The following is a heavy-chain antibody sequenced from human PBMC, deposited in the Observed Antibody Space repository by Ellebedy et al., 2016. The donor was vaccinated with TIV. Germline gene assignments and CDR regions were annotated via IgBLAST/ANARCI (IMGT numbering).Heavy chain of an antibody. V-gene: IGHV3-15*01. CDR3: TTAMQQLSF. D-gene: IGHD3-10*01. Sequence: GESLKISCAASGYTFTKAWMSWVRKPPGKGLEWVARIKSGGNGGTADYTAPVQSRFTISRDVSLTPVYLQINSLKSDDTAMYYWTTAMQQLSFWGLGTLVTVYS. CDR1: GYTFTKAW. J-gene: IGHJ4*01. CDR2: IKSGGNGGTA.